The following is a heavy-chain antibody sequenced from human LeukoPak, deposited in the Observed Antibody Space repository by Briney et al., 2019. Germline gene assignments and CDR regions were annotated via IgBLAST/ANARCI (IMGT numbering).Heavy chain of an antibody. V-gene: IGHV1-18*04. Sequence: GASVKVSCKASGYTFTGYYMHWVRQAPGQGLEWMGWISANNNNTDNVQKLQGRVTMTTDTSTSTAYMELRSLRSDDTAVYYCARALYHTFDYWGQGTLVTVSS. CDR3: ARALYHTFDY. D-gene: IGHD2-2*01. CDR1: GYTFTGYY. CDR2: ISANNNNT. J-gene: IGHJ4*02.